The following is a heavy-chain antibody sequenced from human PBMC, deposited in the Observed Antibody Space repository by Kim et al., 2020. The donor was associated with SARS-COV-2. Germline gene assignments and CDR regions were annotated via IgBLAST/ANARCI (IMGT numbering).Heavy chain of an antibody. CDR3: AREGDCSSTSCGYYYYG. CDR1: GFTFSSYA. V-gene: IGHV3-30*04. Sequence: GGSLRLSCAASGFTFSSYAMHWVRQAPGKGLEWVAVISYDGSNKYYADSVKGRFTISRDNSKNTLYLQMNSLRAEDTAVYYCAREGDCSSTSCGYYYYG. J-gene: IGHJ6*01. CDR2: ISYDGSNK. D-gene: IGHD2-2*01.